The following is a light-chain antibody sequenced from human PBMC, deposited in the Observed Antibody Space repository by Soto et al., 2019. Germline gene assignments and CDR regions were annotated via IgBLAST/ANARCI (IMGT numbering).Light chain of an antibody. J-gene: IGLJ2*01. CDR3: ATWDDDLYTPI. V-gene: IGLV2-11*01. Sequence: QSALPQPRSVSGSPGQSVTISCTGTSSDVGAYDYVSWYQHFPGKAPKVLIFDVSERPSGVPDRFSGSKSGNTASLTISGLQAEDEADYYCATWDDDLYTPIIGGGTKLTVL. CDR2: DVS. CDR1: SSDVGAYDY.